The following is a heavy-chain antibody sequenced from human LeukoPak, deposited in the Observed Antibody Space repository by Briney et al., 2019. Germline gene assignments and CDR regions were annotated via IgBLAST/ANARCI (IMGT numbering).Heavy chain of an antibody. CDR3: ARGEVVTYFDY. Sequence: ASVKVSCKASGGTFSSYAISWVRQAPGRGLEWMGGIIPSFGTANYAQKFQGRVTITADESTSTAYMELSSLRSEDTAVYYCARGEVVTYFDYWGQGTLVTVSS. CDR1: GGTFSSYA. J-gene: IGHJ4*02. D-gene: IGHD4-23*01. V-gene: IGHV1-69*01. CDR2: IIPSFGTA.